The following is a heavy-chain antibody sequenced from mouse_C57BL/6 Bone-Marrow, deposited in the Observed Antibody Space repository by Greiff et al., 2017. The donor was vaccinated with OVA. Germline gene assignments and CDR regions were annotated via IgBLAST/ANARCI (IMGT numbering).Heavy chain of an antibody. J-gene: IGHJ3*01. D-gene: IGHD2-4*01. CDR3: ARDDYDGFAY. CDR2: IYPRSGNT. V-gene: IGHV1-81*01. CDR1: GYTFTSYG. Sequence: VQLQQSGAELARPGASVKLPCKASGYTFTSYGISWVKQRTGQGLEWIGEIYPRSGNTYYNEKFKGKATLTADKSSSTAYMELRSLTSEDSAVYFCARDDYDGFAYWGQGTLVTVSA.